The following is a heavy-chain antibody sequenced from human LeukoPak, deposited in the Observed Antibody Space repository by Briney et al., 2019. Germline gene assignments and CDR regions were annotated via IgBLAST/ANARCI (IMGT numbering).Heavy chain of an antibody. Sequence: ASQTLSLTCTVSGGSISSGSYYWSWIRQPAGKGLEWIGRIYTSGSTNYNPSLKSRVTISVDTSKNQFSLKLSSVTAADTAVYYCAREDIVLMVYAPRGYYFDYWGQGTLVTVSS. D-gene: IGHD2-8*01. CDR3: AREDIVLMVYAPRGYYFDY. CDR1: GGSISSGSYY. V-gene: IGHV4-61*02. J-gene: IGHJ4*02. CDR2: IYTSGST.